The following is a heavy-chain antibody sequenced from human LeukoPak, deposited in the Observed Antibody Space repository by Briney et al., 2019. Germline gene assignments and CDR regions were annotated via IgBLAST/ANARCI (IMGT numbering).Heavy chain of an antibody. J-gene: IGHJ5*02. CDR1: GDSVSSNSVT. Sequence: KCSQTLSLTCAISGDSVSSNSVTWNWIRQSPSRGLEWLGRTYYRSTWYNDYAVSVKGRITVNPDTSKNQFPLHLNSVTPEDAAVYYCARRLTQYDCFDPWGQGILVTVSS. CDR3: ARRLTQYDCFDP. CDR2: TYYRSTWYN. V-gene: IGHV6-1*01. D-gene: IGHD2-2*01.